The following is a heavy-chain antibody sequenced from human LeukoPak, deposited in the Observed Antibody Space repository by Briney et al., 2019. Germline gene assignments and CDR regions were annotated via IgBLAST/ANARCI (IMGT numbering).Heavy chain of an antibody. CDR3: ARYCSTSGTKAFGI. D-gene: IGHD3-10*01. V-gene: IGHV4-59*01. Sequence: PWETLSLTCTVSGDSISSYYWSWIRQPPGKGLEWIGYIYYTGITKYNPSLKSRVTMSVDTSKNQFSLKLTSVTAADTAVYYCARYCSTSGTKAFGIWGQGTMVTVSS. CDR2: IYYTGIT. J-gene: IGHJ3*02. CDR1: GDSISSYY.